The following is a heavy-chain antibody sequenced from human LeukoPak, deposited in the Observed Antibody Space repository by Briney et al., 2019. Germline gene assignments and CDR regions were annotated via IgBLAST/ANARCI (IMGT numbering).Heavy chain of an antibody. D-gene: IGHD2-15*01. V-gene: IGHV5-51*01. CDR2: IYPGDSDT. Sequence: GESLKISCKGSGYSFTNNWIGWVRQVPGKGLEWMGIIYPGDSDTRYSPSFQGQVTISADKSISTAYLRWSSLKASDTAMYYCARRSPFCRIKGDGTCYSDNWGQGTLVTVSS. CDR3: ARRSPFCRIKGDGTCYSDN. J-gene: IGHJ4*02. CDR1: GYSFTNNW.